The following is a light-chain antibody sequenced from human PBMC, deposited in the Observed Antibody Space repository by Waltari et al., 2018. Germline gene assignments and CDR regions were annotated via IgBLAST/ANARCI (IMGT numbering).Light chain of an antibody. CDR2: RNN. CDR1: SSNIGSNT. J-gene: IGLJ3*02. V-gene: IGLV1-44*01. CDR3: AVWDDRLNGWV. Sequence: QSVLTQPPSASGTPGQRVTISCSGSSSNIGSNTVHWYQQLPGTAPKVLIYRNNQRPSGVPDRFSGSKSGTSASRAISGLQSEDEADYYCAVWDDRLNGWVFGGGTKLTVL.